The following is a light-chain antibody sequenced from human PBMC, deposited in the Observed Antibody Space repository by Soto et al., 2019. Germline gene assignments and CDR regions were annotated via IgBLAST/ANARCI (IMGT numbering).Light chain of an antibody. J-gene: IGKJ1*01. CDR2: GAS. V-gene: IGKV3-15*01. CDR3: QQYNNWPPWT. Sequence: MTQSPATLSLSPGERATLSCRASQSVSSYLAWYQQKPGQAPRLLIYGASTRATGIPARFSGSGSGTEFTLTISSLQSEDFAVYYCQQYNNWPPWTFGQGTKVDIK. CDR1: QSVSSY.